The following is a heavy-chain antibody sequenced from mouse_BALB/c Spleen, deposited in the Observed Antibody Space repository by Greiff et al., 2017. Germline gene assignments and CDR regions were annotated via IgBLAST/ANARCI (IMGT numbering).Heavy chain of an antibody. V-gene: IGHV2-6-7*01. Sequence: QVQLKESGPGLVAPSQSLSITCTVSGFSLTGYGVNWVRQPPGKGLEWLGMIWGDGSTDYNSALKSRLSISKDNSKSQVFLKMNSLQTDDTAMYYCARDQLGGDYAMDYWGQGTSVTVSS. CDR2: IWGDGST. CDR1: GFSLTGYG. CDR3: ARDQLGGDYAMDY. D-gene: IGHD4-1*02. J-gene: IGHJ4*01.